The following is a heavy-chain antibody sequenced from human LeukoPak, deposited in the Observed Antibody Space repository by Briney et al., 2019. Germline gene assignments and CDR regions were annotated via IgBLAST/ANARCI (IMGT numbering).Heavy chain of an antibody. D-gene: IGHD1-26*01. J-gene: IGHJ4*02. Sequence: SETLSLTCAVYGGSFSGYYWSWIRQPPGKGLEWIGEINHSGSTNYNPSLKSRVTISVDTSKNQFSLKLSSVTAADTAVYYCAGGRGVFLLYRGSLDYWGQGTLVTVSS. V-gene: IGHV4-34*01. CDR1: GGSFSGYY. CDR3: AGGRGVFLLYRGSLDY. CDR2: INHSGST.